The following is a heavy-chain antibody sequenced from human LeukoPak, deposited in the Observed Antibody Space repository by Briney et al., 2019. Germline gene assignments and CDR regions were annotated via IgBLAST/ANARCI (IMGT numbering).Heavy chain of an antibody. CDR2: ISYDGSNK. J-gene: IGHJ4*02. Sequence: PGGSLRLSCAASGFTFSSYGMHWVRQAPGKGLEWVAVISYDGSNKYYADSVKGRFTISRDNSKNTLYLQMNSLRAEDTAVYYCASSTTGGFDYWGQGTLVTDSS. CDR3: ASSTTGGFDY. CDR1: GFTFSSYG. D-gene: IGHD1-14*01. V-gene: IGHV3-30*03.